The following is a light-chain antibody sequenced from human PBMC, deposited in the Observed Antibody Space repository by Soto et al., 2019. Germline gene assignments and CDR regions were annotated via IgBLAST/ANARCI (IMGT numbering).Light chain of an antibody. Sequence: QSVLTQPPSASGTPGQRVTISCSGSSSNIGTNTVNWYQQFPGTAPELLIYSNDQRPSGVPDRFSGSKSGTSASLAISGLRSEDEADYYCAAWDDSLSAWVFGGGTKLTVL. CDR1: SSNIGTNT. CDR2: SND. CDR3: AAWDDSLSAWV. V-gene: IGLV1-44*01. J-gene: IGLJ3*02.